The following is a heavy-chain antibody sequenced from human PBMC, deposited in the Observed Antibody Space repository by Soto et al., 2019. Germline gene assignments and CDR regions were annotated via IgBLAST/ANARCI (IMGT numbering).Heavy chain of an antibody. CDR1: GFTFNSYG. D-gene: IGHD6-19*01. J-gene: IGHJ4*02. CDR3: ARASGYGSGWYYFDY. CDR2: IWNDGGDK. V-gene: IGHV3-33*01. Sequence: GGSLRLSCAASGFTFNSYGMHWVRQAPGKGLEWVAVIWNDGGDKYYGDSVKGRFTIYSDNSKNELYWQMNSLRDDDTAVYFCARASGYGSGWYYFDYWGQGTLVTVSS.